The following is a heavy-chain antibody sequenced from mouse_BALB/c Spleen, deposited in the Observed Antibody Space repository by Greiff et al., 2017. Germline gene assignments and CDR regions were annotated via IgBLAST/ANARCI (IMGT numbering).Heavy chain of an antibody. CDR3: ARGGPYYGYHFAY. J-gene: IGHJ3*01. V-gene: IGHV1S34*01. D-gene: IGHD2-9*01. CDR1: GYSFTGYY. CDR2: ISCYNGAT. Sequence: LVKTGASVKISCKASGYSFTGYYMHWVKQSHGKSLEWIGYISCYNGATSYNQKFKGKATFTVDPSSSTAYMPFNSLTSEDSAVYYCARGGPYYGYHFAYWGQGTLVTVSA.